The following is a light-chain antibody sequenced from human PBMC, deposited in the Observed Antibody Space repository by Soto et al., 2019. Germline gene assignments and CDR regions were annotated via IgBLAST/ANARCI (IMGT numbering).Light chain of an antibody. J-gene: IGKJ2*01. CDR1: QTVRSGY. CDR2: GGS. CDR3: QQYDNSPMYT. V-gene: IGKV3-20*01. Sequence: VLTQSPGTLSLSPGERASLSCRTSQTVRSGYLAWYQQKPGQAPRLLIYGGSNRATGIPDRFSGSGSATDFTLTISRLEPEDSAVYYCQQYDNSPMYTVGQGTKLEIK.